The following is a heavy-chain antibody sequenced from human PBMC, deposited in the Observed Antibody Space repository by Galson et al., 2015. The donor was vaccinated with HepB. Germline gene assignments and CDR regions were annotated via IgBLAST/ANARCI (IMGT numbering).Heavy chain of an antibody. CDR3: ARAFGRVYYGMDV. CDR2: IDSSTTYI. J-gene: IGHJ6*02. D-gene: IGHD3-10*01. V-gene: IGHV3-21*01. CDR1: GFTFSNYA. Sequence: SLRLSCAASGFTFSNYAMNWVRQAPGTGLEWVASIDSSTTYIFYADSVRGRFTISRDNAKNSLYLQMNSLRAEDTAVYYCARAFGRVYYGMDVWGQGTTVTVSS.